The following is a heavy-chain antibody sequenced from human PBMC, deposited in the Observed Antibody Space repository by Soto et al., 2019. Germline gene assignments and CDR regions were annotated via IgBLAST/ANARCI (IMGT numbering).Heavy chain of an antibody. D-gene: IGHD7-27*01. CDR3: ARGPNWGYRFDS. CDR1: GGTFSGHA. V-gene: IGHV1-69*06. CDR2: LIPLFGTT. J-gene: IGHJ4*02. Sequence: QVQLVQSGAEVKKPGSSVKVSCEASGGTFSGHAISWVRQAPGQGPEWMGGLIPLFGTTQHAQNFQDRLTIAADKSTSTAYMELTILRFEDTAIYYCARGPNWGYRFDSWGQGTLVTVSS.